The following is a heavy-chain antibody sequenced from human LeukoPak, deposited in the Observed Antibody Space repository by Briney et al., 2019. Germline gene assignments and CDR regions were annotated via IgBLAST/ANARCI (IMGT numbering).Heavy chain of an antibody. CDR2: INHSGST. CDR1: GGSFSGYY. J-gene: IGHJ4*02. V-gene: IGHV4-34*01. D-gene: IGHD1-1*01. CDR3: ARVWNEDYFDY. Sequence: SSETLSLTCAVYGGSFSGYYWSWIRQPPGKGLEWIGEINHSGSTNYNPSLKSRVTISVDTSKNQFSLKLSSVTAADTAVYYCARVWNEDYFDYWGQGTLVTVSS.